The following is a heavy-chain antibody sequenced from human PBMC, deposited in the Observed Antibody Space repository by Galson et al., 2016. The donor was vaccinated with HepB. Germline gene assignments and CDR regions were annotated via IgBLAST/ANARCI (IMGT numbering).Heavy chain of an antibody. D-gene: IGHD3-9*01. V-gene: IGHV1-18*01. CDR3: ARTSRYRSDLLTGDH. CDR2: IGVYNGDR. J-gene: IGHJ5*02. Sequence: SVKVSCKASGYTFTHFGMIWVRQAPGQGLEWMGWIGVYNGDRNYAKKFQGRIIITTDTSTTKASLEVRRLRPDDTAVYFCARTSRYRSDLLTGDHWGQGTLVTVSS. CDR1: GYTFTHFG.